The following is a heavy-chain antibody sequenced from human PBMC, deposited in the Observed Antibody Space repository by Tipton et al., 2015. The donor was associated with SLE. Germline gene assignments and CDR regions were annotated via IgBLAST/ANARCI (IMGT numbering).Heavy chain of an antibody. Sequence: TLSLTCSVSGGSMTGSYWSWVRQPPGMGLEWIGEIHHRGTTNYNPSLKSRVTISVDKSKSQFSLKLSSVTAADTAVYYCARPVTNSWGQGALVTVSS. J-gene: IGHJ4*02. D-gene: IGHD4-17*01. CDR3: ARPVTNS. CDR1: GGSMTGSY. CDR2: IHHRGTT. V-gene: IGHV4-34*01.